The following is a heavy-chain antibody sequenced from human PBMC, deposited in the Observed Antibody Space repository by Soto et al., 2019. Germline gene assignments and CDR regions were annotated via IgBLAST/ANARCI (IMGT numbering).Heavy chain of an antibody. CDR2: INHSGST. CDR3: ARCLYWGPKYYYGMDV. V-gene: IGHV4-34*01. CDR1: GGSFSGYY. D-gene: IGHD2-15*01. J-gene: IGHJ6*02. Sequence: SQTLSLTCAVYGGSFSGYYWSWIRQPPGKGLEWIGEINHSGSTNYNPSLKSRVTISVDTSKNQFSLKLSSVTAADTAVYYCARCLYWGPKYYYGMDVWGQGTTVTVSS.